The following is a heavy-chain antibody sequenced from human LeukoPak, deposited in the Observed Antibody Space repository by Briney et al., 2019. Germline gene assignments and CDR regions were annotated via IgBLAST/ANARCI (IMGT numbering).Heavy chain of an antibody. V-gene: IGHV3-48*01. D-gene: IGHD2-21*02. Sequence: GGSLRLSCAASGFTFSSYSMNWVRQAPGKGLEWVSYISSSSSTIYYADSVKGRFTISRDNSKNTLYLQMNSLRAGDTAVYYCARGRGGDCYDYWGQGTLVTVSS. CDR1: GFTFSSYS. J-gene: IGHJ4*02. CDR3: ARGRGGDCYDY. CDR2: ISSSSSTI.